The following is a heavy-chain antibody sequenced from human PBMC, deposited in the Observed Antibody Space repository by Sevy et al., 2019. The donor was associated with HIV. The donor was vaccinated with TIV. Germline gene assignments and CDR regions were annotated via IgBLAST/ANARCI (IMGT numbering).Heavy chain of an antibody. V-gene: IGHV1-18*01. D-gene: IGHD2-15*01. J-gene: IGHJ5*02. CDR1: GYTFNTYR. CDR3: ARAYCRGGRCYSLAS. Sequence: ASVKVSCKVSGYTFNTYRIHWVRQAPGQGLEWMGWISPHNGDTNYAQRLQGRVTMLTDTSSSTAYMELKGLRSDDTAVYYCARAYCRGGRCYSLASWGQGTLVTVSS. CDR2: ISPHNGDT.